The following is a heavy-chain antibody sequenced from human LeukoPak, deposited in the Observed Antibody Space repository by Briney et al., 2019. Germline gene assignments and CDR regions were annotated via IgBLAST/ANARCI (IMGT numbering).Heavy chain of an antibody. CDR2: ISGSGGST. J-gene: IGHJ4*02. Sequence: GGSLRLSCAASGFTFSNYDMSWVRQAPGKGLEWVSGISGSGGSTYHADSVKGRFTISRDNSKNTLSLQMNSLRAEDTALYYCARLKLMVAPDYWGQGTLVTVSS. CDR1: GFTFSNYD. V-gene: IGHV3-23*01. CDR3: ARLKLMVAPDY. D-gene: IGHD2-8*01.